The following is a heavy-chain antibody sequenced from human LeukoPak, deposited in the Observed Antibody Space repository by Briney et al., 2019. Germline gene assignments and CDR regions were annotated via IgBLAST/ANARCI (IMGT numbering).Heavy chain of an antibody. D-gene: IGHD3-16*02. V-gene: IGHV4-61*05. CDR1: GDSMTAGDYY. CDR2: S. Sequence: SETLSLTCTVSGDSMTAGDYYWGWVRQPPGTGLQWIATSYQGASLKSRVTISLDTSKNQFSLRLTSVTAADTAVYYCARIYGLYQEAMDVWGPGITVTVSS. J-gene: IGHJ6*02. CDR3: ARIYGLYQEAMDV.